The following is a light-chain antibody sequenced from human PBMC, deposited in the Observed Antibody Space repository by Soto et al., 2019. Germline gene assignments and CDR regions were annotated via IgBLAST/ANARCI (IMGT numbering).Light chain of an antibody. Sequence: EVVLTQSPGTLSLSPGERSTLSCRASQSVSSIYLAWYQQKPGQAPRLLIYGGSSRATGIPVRFSGSGSETDFTLTITRLEPEDFAVYYCQQYSSSRTFGQGTKVDI. V-gene: IGKV3-20*01. CDR3: QQYSSSRT. CDR2: GGS. CDR1: QSVSSIY. J-gene: IGKJ1*01.